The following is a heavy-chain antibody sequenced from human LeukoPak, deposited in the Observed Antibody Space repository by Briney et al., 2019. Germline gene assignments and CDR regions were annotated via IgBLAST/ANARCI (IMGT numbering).Heavy chain of an antibody. D-gene: IGHD4-17*01. Sequence: SETLSLTCTVSGGSISSYQWNWIRQPPGKGLEWIGYIYHSGTTYYNPSLKSRVTISVDTSKNQFSLKLNSVTAADTAVYYCARGGDYGDLRYFDYWGQGTLVTVSS. CDR2: IYHSGTT. CDR1: GGSISSYQ. CDR3: ARGGDYGDLRYFDY. V-gene: IGHV4-59*01. J-gene: IGHJ4*02.